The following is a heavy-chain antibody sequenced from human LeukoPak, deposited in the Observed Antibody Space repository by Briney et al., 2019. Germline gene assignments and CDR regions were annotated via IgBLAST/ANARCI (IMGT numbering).Heavy chain of an antibody. CDR2: IRYDGSNK. Sequence: GGSLSLSCATSGFTFSSYGMHWVRQAPGKGLEWVAFIRYDGSNKYYADSVKGRFTISRDNSKNTLYLQMNSLRAEDTAVYYCAKDDYYDSSGYYYSACDYWGQGTPVTVSS. CDR1: GFTFSSYG. D-gene: IGHD3-22*01. CDR3: AKDDYYDSSGYYYSACDY. V-gene: IGHV3-30*02. J-gene: IGHJ4*02.